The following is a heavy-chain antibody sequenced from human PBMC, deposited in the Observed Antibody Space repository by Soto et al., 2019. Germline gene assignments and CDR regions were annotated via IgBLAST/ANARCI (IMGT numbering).Heavy chain of an antibody. J-gene: IGHJ4*02. D-gene: IGHD6-19*01. V-gene: IGHV1-18*01. CDR1: GYTFTSYG. Sequence: ASVKVSCKASGYTFTSYGISWVRQAPGQGLEWMGWISAYNGNTNYAQKLQGRVTMTTDTSTSTAYMELRSLRSDDTAVYYCARRTTAYNSGWYGEDYWGQGNLVTVSS. CDR3: ARRTTAYNSGWYGEDY. CDR2: ISAYNGNT.